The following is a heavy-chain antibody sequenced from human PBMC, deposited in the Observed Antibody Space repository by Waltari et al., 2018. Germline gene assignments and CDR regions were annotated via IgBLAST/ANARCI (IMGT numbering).Heavy chain of an antibody. Sequence: EVQLLESGGGLVQPGGSLRLSCAASGFTFSRNAMSWVRQAPGKGLEWVSAIGVSGDITYYADSVKGRFIVSRDNSKNTLYLKMNSLRADDTAVYYCATPRQYSSGWYGFDYWGQGTLVTVSS. CDR2: IGVSGDIT. V-gene: IGHV3-23*01. CDR1: GFTFSRNA. CDR3: ATPRQYSSGWYGFDY. D-gene: IGHD6-19*01. J-gene: IGHJ4*02.